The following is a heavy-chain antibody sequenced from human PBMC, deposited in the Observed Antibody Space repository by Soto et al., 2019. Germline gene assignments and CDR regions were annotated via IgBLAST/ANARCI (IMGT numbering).Heavy chain of an antibody. J-gene: IGHJ6*03. CDR1: GGSISSYY. V-gene: IGHV4-59*01. CDR2: IYYSGST. D-gene: IGHD2-8*01. CDR3: AREAQIGYCTNGVCLTQYYYYMDV. Sequence: SETLSLTCTVSGGSISSYYWSWIRQPPGKGLEWIGYIYYSGSTNYNPSLKSRVTISVDTSKNQFSLKLSSVTDADTAVYYCAREAQIGYCTNGVCLTQYYYYMDVWGKGTTVTVSS.